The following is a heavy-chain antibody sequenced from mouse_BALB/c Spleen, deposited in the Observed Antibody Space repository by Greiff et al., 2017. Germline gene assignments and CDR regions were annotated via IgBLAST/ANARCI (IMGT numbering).Heavy chain of an antibody. CDR3: ARGGYGSSYAMDY. CDR1: GFTFSSYA. D-gene: IGHD1-1*01. CDR2: ISSGGST. V-gene: IGHV5-6-5*01. J-gene: IGHJ4*01. Sequence: EVHLVESGGGLVKPGGSLKLSCAASGFTFSSYAMSWVRQTPEKRLEWVASISSGGSTYYPDSVKGRFTISRDNARNILYLQMSSLRSEDTAMYYCARGGYGSSYAMDYWGQGTSVTVSS.